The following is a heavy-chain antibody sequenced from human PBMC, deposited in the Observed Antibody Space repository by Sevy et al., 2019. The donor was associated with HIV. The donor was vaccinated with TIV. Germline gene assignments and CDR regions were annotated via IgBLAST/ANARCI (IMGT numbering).Heavy chain of an antibody. Sequence: ASVKVSCKVSGYTLTELSMHWVRQAPGKGLEWMGGFDPEDGETIYAQKFQGRVTMTEDTSTDTAYMELSSLRSEDTAVYYCATDRRIYGSGGYRGVFDYWGQGTLVTVSS. V-gene: IGHV1-24*01. CDR2: FDPEDGET. J-gene: IGHJ4*02. CDR3: ATDRRIYGSGGYRGVFDY. D-gene: IGHD3-10*01. CDR1: GYTLTELS.